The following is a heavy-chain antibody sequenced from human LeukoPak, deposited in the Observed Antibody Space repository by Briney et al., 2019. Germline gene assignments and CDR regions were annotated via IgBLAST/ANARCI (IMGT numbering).Heavy chain of an antibody. CDR1: GGTFSSYT. CDR3: AIGDYYGSGSYDY. CDR2: IIPILGIA. Sequence: SVKVSCKASGGTFSSYTISWVRQAPGQGLEWMGRIIPILGIANYAQKFQGRVTITADKSTSTACMELSSLRSEDTAVYYCAIGDYYGSGSYDYWGQGTLVTVSS. V-gene: IGHV1-69*02. J-gene: IGHJ4*02. D-gene: IGHD3-10*01.